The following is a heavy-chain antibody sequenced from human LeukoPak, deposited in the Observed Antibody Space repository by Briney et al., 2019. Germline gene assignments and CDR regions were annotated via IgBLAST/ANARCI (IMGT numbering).Heavy chain of an antibody. CDR3: ARAVPDIVVVPAAIRSRRKGLDY. V-gene: IGHV4-34*01. J-gene: IGHJ4*02. CDR2: INHSGST. CDR1: GGSFSGYY. D-gene: IGHD2-2*02. Sequence: SDTLSLTCAVYGGSFSGYYWSWIRQPPGKGLEWIGEINHSGSTNYNPSLKSRVTISVDTSKNQFSLKLSSVTAADTAVYYCARAVPDIVVVPAAIRSRRKGLDYWGQGTLVTVSS.